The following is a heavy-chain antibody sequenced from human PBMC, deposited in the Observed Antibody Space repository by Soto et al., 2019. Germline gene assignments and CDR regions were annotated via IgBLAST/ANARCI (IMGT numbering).Heavy chain of an antibody. D-gene: IGHD5-18*01. CDR3: ASQGYSYLLNWFDT. V-gene: IGHV4-61*01. CDR2: IYYSGST. CDR1: GGSVSSGSYY. J-gene: IGHJ5*02. Sequence: SETLSLTCTVSGGSVSSGSYYCSWILHPPGKGLEWIGYIYYSGSTNYNPSLKSRVTISVDTSKNQFYLKLSSVTAADTAVYYCASQGYSYLLNWFDTWGQGTPVTASS.